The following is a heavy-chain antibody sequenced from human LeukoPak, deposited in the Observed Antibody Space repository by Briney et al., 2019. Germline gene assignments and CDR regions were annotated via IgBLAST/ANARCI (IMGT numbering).Heavy chain of an antibody. CDR2: IIPILGIA. CDR3: ARDVFGLDY. J-gene: IGHJ4*02. Sequence: ASVKVSCKASGGTFSSYAISWVRQAPGQGLEWMGRIIPILGIANYAQKFQGRVTMTRDTSTSTVYMELSSLRSEDTAVYYCARDVFGLDYWGQGTLVTVSS. V-gene: IGHV1-69*04. CDR1: GGTFSSYA. D-gene: IGHD3-10*01.